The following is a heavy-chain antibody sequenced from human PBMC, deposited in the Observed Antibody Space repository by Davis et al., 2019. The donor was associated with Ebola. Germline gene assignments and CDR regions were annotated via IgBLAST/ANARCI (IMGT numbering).Heavy chain of an antibody. V-gene: IGHV3-23*01. CDR1: GFTFSNAW. Sequence: PGGSLRLSCAASGFTFSNAWMSWVRQAPGKGLEWVSAISGSGGSTYYADSVKGRFTISRDNSKNTLYLQMSSLRADDTAVYYCAKSPFRIAVAGADWYFDLWGRGTLVTVSS. CDR3: AKSPFRIAVAGADWYFDL. D-gene: IGHD6-19*01. J-gene: IGHJ2*01. CDR2: ISGSGGST.